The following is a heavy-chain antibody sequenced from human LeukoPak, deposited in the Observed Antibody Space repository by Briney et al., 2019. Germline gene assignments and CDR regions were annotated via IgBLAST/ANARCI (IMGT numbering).Heavy chain of an antibody. J-gene: IGHJ2*01. CDR2: IYYSGST. Sequence: SETLSLNCTVPGDSIKSDSYYWGWIRQPPGKGLEWIGTIYYSGSTYYNPSLKSRVTISVDTSKNQFSVKLSSVTAADTALYHCARHQEDFHDSSGPNFWYSDLWGRGTLVTVSS. V-gene: IGHV4-39*01. CDR3: ARHQEDFHDSSGPNFWYSDL. CDR1: GDSIKSDSYY. D-gene: IGHD3-22*01.